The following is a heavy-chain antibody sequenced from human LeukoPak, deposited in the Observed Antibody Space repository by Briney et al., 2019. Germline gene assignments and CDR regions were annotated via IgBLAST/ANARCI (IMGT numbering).Heavy chain of an antibody. CDR2: IYSGGST. J-gene: IGHJ4*02. D-gene: IGHD6-19*01. V-gene: IGHV3-53*01. CDR3: ARDSDGYSSGWYIDY. CDR1: GFTVSSNY. Sequence: PGGSLRLSCAASGFTVSSNYMSWVRQAPGKGLEWVSVIYSGGSTYYADSVKGRFTISRDNSKNTLYLQMNSLRAEDTAVYYCARDSDGYSSGWYIDYWGQGTLVTVSS.